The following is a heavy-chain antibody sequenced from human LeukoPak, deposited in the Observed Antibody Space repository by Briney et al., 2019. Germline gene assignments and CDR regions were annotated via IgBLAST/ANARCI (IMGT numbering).Heavy chain of an antibody. Sequence: GGSLRLSCAASGFTFSSYAMHWVRQAPGKGLEWVAVISYDGSNKYYADSVKGRFTISRDNSKNTLYLQMNSLRAEDTAVYYCARDSCSSTSCYAPWYFDYWGQGTLVTVSS. V-gene: IGHV3-30*04. CDR2: ISYDGSNK. CDR3: ARDSCSSTSCYAPWYFDY. CDR1: GFTFSSYA. D-gene: IGHD2-2*01. J-gene: IGHJ4*02.